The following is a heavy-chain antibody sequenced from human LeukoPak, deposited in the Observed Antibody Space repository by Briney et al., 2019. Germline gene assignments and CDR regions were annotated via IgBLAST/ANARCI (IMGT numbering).Heavy chain of an antibody. CDR3: ARLTSSWSFDY. CDR1: GYNFPSYW. Sequence: GESLKISCEGSGYNFPSYWIGWVRQMPGKGLEWMGIIYPADSDSRYSPSFQGQVTISADKSITTAYLQWSSLKASDTAMYYCARLTSSWSFDYWGQGTLVTVSS. J-gene: IGHJ4*02. V-gene: IGHV5-51*01. CDR2: IYPADSDS. D-gene: IGHD6-13*01.